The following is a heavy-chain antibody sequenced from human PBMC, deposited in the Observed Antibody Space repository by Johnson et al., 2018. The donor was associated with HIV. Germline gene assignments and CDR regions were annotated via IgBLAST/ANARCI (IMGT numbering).Heavy chain of an antibody. Sequence: QVQLVESGGGLVQPGRSLRLSCTASGFTFGDYAMSWVRQAPGKGLEWVAVISYDGSDIYHADSVKGRFNISRDNSKTTLYLQMNSLRAEDTALYYCARVLGDRGAYDAFAIWGQGTMVTVSS. D-gene: IGHD3-10*01. V-gene: IGHV3-30*04. CDR1: GFTFGDYA. CDR2: ISYDGSDI. J-gene: IGHJ3*02. CDR3: ARVLGDRGAYDAFAI.